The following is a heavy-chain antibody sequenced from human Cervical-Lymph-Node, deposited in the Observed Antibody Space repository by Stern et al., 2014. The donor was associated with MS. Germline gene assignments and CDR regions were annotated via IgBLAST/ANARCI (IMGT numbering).Heavy chain of an antibody. Sequence: MQLVESGGGVVQPGRSLRLSCAASGFTFSSYGMHWVRQAPGKGLEWVAVISYDGSNKYYADSVKGRFTISRDNSKNTLYLQMNSLRAEDTAVYYCAKDGQITMIVVVSHYFDYWGQGTLVTVS. D-gene: IGHD3-22*01. CDR3: AKDGQITMIVVVSHYFDY. J-gene: IGHJ4*02. V-gene: IGHV3-30*18. CDR2: ISYDGSNK. CDR1: GFTFSSYG.